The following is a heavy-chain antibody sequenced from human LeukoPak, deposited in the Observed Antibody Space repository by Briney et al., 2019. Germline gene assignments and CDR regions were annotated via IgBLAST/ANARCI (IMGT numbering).Heavy chain of an antibody. J-gene: IGHJ6*02. CDR2: IKQDGSEK. CDR1: GFTFSSYW. Sequence: GGSLRLSCAASGFTFSSYWMNWARQAPGKGLEWVANIKQDGSEKYYVDSVKGRFTISRDNAKNSLYLQMNSLRAEDTAVYYCAREGLNDFWSGYYPKNYGMDVWGQGTTVTVSS. CDR3: AREGLNDFWSGYYPKNYGMDV. V-gene: IGHV3-7*01. D-gene: IGHD3-3*01.